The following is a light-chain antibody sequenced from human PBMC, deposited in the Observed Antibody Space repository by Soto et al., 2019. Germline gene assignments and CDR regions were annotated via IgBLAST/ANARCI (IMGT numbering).Light chain of an antibody. V-gene: IGKV1-5*01. Sequence: DIQMTQSPSTLSASVGDRVSITCRASQSVDRYMAWYQQKPGKAPHLLIYDASSLESGVQSRFSGSGSGTEFTLTISSLQPDDFTTFYCQQYKDYTWTFGQGTKVEV. J-gene: IGKJ1*01. CDR1: QSVDRY. CDR3: QQYKDYTWT. CDR2: DAS.